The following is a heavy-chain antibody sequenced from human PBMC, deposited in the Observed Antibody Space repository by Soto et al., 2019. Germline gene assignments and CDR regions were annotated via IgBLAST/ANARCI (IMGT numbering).Heavy chain of an antibody. CDR3: ARLEGGWQFDY. V-gene: IGHV1-3*01. CDR1: GYNFTRHI. CDR2: INAANGNT. D-gene: IGHD6-19*01. J-gene: IGHJ4*02. Sequence: ASVKVSCQASGYNFTRHIIPWGRQAPQQRLEWMGWINAANGNTKYSQKFQGRVTITRDTSASTAYMELSSLRSEDTAVYYCARLEGGWQFDYWGQGTLVTVSS.